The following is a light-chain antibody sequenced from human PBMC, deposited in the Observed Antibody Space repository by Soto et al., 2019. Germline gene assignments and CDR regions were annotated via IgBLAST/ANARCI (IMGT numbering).Light chain of an antibody. CDR3: QQYTDSRT. Sequence: EIVLTQSPGTLSLSPGERATLSCRASQSISSSYLAWYQQKPGQAPRLLMYGASSRATGIPDRFSGSGSGTDFTLTISRLEPEDFAVYYCQQYTDSRTFGQGTKVEIK. CDR1: QSISSSY. J-gene: IGKJ1*01. V-gene: IGKV3-20*01. CDR2: GAS.